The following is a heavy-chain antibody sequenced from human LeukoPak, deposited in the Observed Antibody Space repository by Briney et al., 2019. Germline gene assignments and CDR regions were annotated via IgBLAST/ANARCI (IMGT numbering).Heavy chain of an antibody. Sequence: ASVKVSCKASGGTFSSYAISWVRQPPGKGLEWMGGIIPIFGTANYAQKFQGRVTITTDESTSTAYMELSSLRSEDTAVYYCARCQLGDWFDPWGQGTLVTVSS. CDR1: GGTFSSYA. J-gene: IGHJ5*02. D-gene: IGHD6-6*01. CDR2: IIPIFGTA. V-gene: IGHV1-69*05. CDR3: ARCQLGDWFDP.